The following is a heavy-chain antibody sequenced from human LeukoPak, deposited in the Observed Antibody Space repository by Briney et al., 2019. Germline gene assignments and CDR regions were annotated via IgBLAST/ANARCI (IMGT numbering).Heavy chain of an antibody. D-gene: IGHD4-17*01. J-gene: IGHJ4*02. Sequence: GGSLRLSCAASEFTFSSYSMNWVRQAPGKGLEWVSSISSSSGYIYYADSVKGRFTISRDNAKNSLYLQMNSLRAEDTAVYYCARSYGDYNDYWGQGTLVTVSS. CDR1: EFTFSSYS. V-gene: IGHV3-21*01. CDR3: ARSYGDYNDY. CDR2: ISSSSGYI.